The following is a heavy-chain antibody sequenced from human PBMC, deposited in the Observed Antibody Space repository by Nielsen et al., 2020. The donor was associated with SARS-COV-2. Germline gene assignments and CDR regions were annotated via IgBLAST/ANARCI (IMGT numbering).Heavy chain of an antibody. D-gene: IGHD4-17*01. V-gene: IGHV4-31*03. CDR2: IYYSGST. J-gene: IGHJ5*02. CDR3: ARVGYGDSNWFDP. Sequence: LRLSCTVSGGSISSGGYYWSWIRQHPGKGLEWIGYIYYSGSTYYNPSLKSRVTISVDTSKNQFSLKLSSVTAADTAVYYCARVGYGDSNWFDPWGQGTLVTVSS. CDR1: GGSISSGGYY.